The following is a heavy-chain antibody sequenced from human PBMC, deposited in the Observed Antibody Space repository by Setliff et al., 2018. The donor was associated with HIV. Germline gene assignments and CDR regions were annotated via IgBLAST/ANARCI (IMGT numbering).Heavy chain of an antibody. CDR1: GYTFTGYL. D-gene: IGHD1-1*01. CDR3: ARQLSNSFDY. J-gene: IGHJ4*02. V-gene: IGHV1-2*02. CDR2: ISPDNANT. Sequence: ASVKVSCKASGYTFTGYLIHWVRQAPGQGLEWMGWISPDNANTRISQKFRGSVTMTRDRSINTAYMEFTGLTSDDTAVYYCARQLSNSFDYWGQGTLVTVSS.